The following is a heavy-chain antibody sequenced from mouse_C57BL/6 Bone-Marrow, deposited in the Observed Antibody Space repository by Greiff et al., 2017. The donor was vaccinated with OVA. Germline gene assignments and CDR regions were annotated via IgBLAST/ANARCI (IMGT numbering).Heavy chain of an antibody. J-gene: IGHJ1*03. D-gene: IGHD1-1*01. CDR2: IFPGSGST. CDR3: ARYYYYGSSLYWYFDV. CDR1: GYTFTDYY. V-gene: IGHV1-75*01. Sequence: QVQLQQSGPELVKPGASVKISCKASGYTFTDYYINWVKQRPGQGLEWIGWIFPGSGSTYYNEKFKGKATLTVDKSSSTAYMLLSSLTSEDSAVYFCARYYYYGSSLYWYFDVWGTGTTVTVSS.